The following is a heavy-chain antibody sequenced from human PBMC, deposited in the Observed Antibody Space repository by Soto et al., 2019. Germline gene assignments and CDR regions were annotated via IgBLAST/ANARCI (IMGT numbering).Heavy chain of an antibody. J-gene: IGHJ6*02. CDR3: ARVHVGRYYGDPYGMDV. CDR1: GFTFSSYG. CDR2: IWYDGSNK. V-gene: IGHV3-33*01. Sequence: SGGSLRLSCAASGFTFSSYGMHWVRQAPGKGLEWVAVIWYDGSNKYYADSVKGRFTISRDNSKNTLYLQMNSLRAEDTAVYYCARVHVGRYYGDPYGMDVCGQGPTVTVYS. D-gene: IGHD1-26*01.